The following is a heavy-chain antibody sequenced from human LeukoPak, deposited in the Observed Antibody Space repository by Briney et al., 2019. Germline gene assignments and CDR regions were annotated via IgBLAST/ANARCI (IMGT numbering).Heavy chain of an antibody. V-gene: IGHV3-33*01. CDR2: IWYDGSNK. D-gene: IGHD6-19*01. CDR1: GFTFSSYG. CDR3: APYDLAG. Sequence: GRSLRLSCAASGFTFSSYGMHWVRQAPGKGLEWVAVIWYDGSNKYYADSVKGRFTISRDNSKNTLYLLMNSLRAEDTAVYYCAPYDLAGWGQGTLVTVSS. J-gene: IGHJ4*02.